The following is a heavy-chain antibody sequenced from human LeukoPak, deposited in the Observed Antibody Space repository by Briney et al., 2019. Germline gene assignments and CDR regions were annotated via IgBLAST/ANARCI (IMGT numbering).Heavy chain of an antibody. CDR1: GGSFSGCY. Sequence: PSETLSLTCAVYGGSFSGCYWSWIRQPPGKGLEWIGEINHSGSTNYNPSLKSRVTISVDTSKNQFSLKLSSVTAADTAVYYCARGPEYYDSSGYQSSNAFDIWGQGTMVTVSS. D-gene: IGHD3-22*01. V-gene: IGHV4-34*01. CDR3: ARGPEYYDSSGYQSSNAFDI. J-gene: IGHJ3*02. CDR2: INHSGST.